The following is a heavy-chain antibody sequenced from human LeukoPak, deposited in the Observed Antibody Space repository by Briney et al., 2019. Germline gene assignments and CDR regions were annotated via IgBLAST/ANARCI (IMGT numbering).Heavy chain of an antibody. V-gene: IGHV4-34*01. Sequence: SSETLSLTCAVYGGSFSGYYWSWIRQPPGKGLEWIGEINHSGSTNYNPSLKSRVTISVVTSKNQFSLKLSSVTAADTAVYYCARGPGYGYNIKRLDYWGQGTLVTVSS. D-gene: IGHD5-24*01. CDR3: ARGPGYGYNIKRLDY. CDR1: GGSFSGYY. CDR2: INHSGST. J-gene: IGHJ4*02.